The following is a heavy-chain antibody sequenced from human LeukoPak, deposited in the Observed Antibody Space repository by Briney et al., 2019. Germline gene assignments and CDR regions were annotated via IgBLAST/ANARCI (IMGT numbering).Heavy chain of an antibody. J-gene: IGHJ4*02. CDR2: IIPIFGTA. V-gene: IGHV1-69*13. CDR1: GYTFTSYA. D-gene: IGHD3-22*01. Sequence: SVKVSRKASGYTFTSYAISWVRQAPGQGLEWMGGIIPIFGTANYAQKFQGRVTITADESTSTAYMELSSLRSEDTAVYYCARVAAPDSSGYYFDYWGQRTLVTVSS. CDR3: ARVAAPDSSGYYFDY.